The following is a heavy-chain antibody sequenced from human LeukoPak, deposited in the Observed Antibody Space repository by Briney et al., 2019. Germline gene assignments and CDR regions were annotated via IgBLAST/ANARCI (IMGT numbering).Heavy chain of an antibody. Sequence: PGGSLRLSCAASGFTFSSYWMSWVRQAPGKGLEWVANIKQDGSEKYYVDSVKGRFTISRDNAKNSLYLQMNSLRAEDTAVYYCARDRYYYDSSGYLSYWGQGTLVTVSS. V-gene: IGHV3-7*01. D-gene: IGHD3-22*01. J-gene: IGHJ4*02. CDR1: GFTFSSYW. CDR2: IKQDGSEK. CDR3: ARDRYYYDSSGYLSY.